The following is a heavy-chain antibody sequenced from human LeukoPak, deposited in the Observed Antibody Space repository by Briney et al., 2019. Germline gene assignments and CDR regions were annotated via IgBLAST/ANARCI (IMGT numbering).Heavy chain of an antibody. Sequence: PGGSLRLSCAASGFTFSSYAMSWVRQAPGKGLEWVSAISGSGGSTYYADSVKGRFTISRDNSKNTLYLQMNSLRAEDTAVYYCARIEIAAAVYYYYMDVWGKGTTVTVSS. D-gene: IGHD6-13*01. J-gene: IGHJ6*03. CDR1: GFTFSSYA. CDR2: ISGSGGST. CDR3: ARIEIAAAVYYYYMDV. V-gene: IGHV3-23*01.